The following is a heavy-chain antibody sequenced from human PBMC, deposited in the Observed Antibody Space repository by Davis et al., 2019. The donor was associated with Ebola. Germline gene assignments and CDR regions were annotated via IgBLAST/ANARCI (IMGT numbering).Heavy chain of an antibody. CDR3: ARLVTACSGGICYSDFDD. J-gene: IGHJ4*02. Sequence: SETLSLTCTVSGGSISSSSYYWGWIRQPPGKGLEWIGTLHFRGSTYYSPSLTGRVTLSGDSSKNEFSLTLDSVTATDTGVYYCARLVTACSGGICYSDFDDWGQGTLVTVSS. D-gene: IGHD2-15*01. CDR1: GGSISSSSYY. CDR2: LHFRGST. V-gene: IGHV4-39*01.